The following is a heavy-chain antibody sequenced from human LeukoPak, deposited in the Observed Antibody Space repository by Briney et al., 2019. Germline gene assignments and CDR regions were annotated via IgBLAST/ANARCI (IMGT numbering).Heavy chain of an antibody. CDR3: AKDRVVVITTPFDS. D-gene: IGHD3-22*01. CDR1: GFTFSSYG. V-gene: IGHV3-23*01. CDR2: ISSSSSYI. Sequence: GGTLRLSCAASGFTFSSYGMSWVRQAPGKGLGWVSSISSSSSYIYYADSVKGRFTISRDNSKNILYLQMNSLRADDTAVYYCAKDRVVVITTPFDSWGQGTLVTVSS. J-gene: IGHJ4*02.